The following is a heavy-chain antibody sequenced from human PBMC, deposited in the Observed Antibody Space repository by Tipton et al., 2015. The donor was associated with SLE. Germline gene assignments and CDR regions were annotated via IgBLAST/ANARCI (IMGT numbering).Heavy chain of an antibody. CDR3: ARHSYDSSGYYYFDY. CDR1: GGSISSSSYY. J-gene: IGHJ4*02. V-gene: IGHV4-39*01. CDR2: IYYSGST. Sequence: GLVKPSETLSLTCTVSGGSISSSSYYWGWIRQPPGKGLEWIGSIYYSGSTYYNPSLKSRVTISVDTSKNQFSLKLSSVTAADTAVYYCARHSYDSSGYYYFDYWGQGTLVTVSS. D-gene: IGHD3-22*01.